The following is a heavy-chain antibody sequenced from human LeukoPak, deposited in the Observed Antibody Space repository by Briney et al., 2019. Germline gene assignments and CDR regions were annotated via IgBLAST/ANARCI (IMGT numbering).Heavy chain of an antibody. CDR3: AKDQRGGYCSGGTCYSGYY. CDR2: ISGSGVST. D-gene: IGHD2-15*01. Sequence: GSLRLSCAASGFTFSSYAMGWVRQAPGKGLEWVSAISGSGVSTYYADSVKGRFTISRDNSKNTLYLQMNSLRTEDTAVYYCAKDQRGGYCSGGTCYSGYYWGQGTLVTVSS. CDR1: GFTFSSYA. V-gene: IGHV3-23*01. J-gene: IGHJ4*02.